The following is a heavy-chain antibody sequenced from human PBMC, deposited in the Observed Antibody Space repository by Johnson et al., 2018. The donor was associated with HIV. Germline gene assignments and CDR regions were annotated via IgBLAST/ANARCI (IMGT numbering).Heavy chain of an antibody. CDR3: ARDLIVGATRGGAFDI. V-gene: IGHV3-53*01. CDR2: IYSGGST. D-gene: IGHD1-26*01. J-gene: IGHJ3*02. CDR1: GFTVSSNY. Sequence: VQLVESGGGVVQPGESLRLSCAASGFTVSSNYMNWVRQAPGKGLEWVSVIYSGGSTYHADSVRGRFTISRDNSKNTLYLQMNSLKVEDTAVYYCARDLIVGATRGGAFDIWGQGTMVTVSS.